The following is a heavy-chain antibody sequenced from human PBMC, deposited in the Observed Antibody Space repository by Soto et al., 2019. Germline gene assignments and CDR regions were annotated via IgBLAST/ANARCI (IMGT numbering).Heavy chain of an antibody. CDR2: IKGDGSST. J-gene: IGHJ6*02. CDR3: ARGIRNYYGVDV. CDR1: GFTFSTYW. V-gene: IGHV3-74*01. Sequence: PGGSLRLSCAASGFTFSTYWMHWVRQAPGTGLEWVSRIKGDGSSTSYSDSVKGRFTISRDNAKNTVFLQMNSLGAEDTAVYWCARGIRNYYGVDVWGQGTTVTVSS.